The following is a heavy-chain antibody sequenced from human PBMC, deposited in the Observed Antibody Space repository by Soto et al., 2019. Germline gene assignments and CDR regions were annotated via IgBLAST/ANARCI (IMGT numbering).Heavy chain of an antibody. J-gene: IGHJ3*02. V-gene: IGHV3-66*03. CDR2: ISNCGNM. Sequence: GGSLRLSCAASGFSVSTNYMSWLRQAPGKGLEWVSRISNCGNMSYANSVKGRFTISRDDSSNTLYLQMNSLRVEDTAVYYCAKNYIVVVTATDAFDIWGQGTMVTVSS. CDR1: GFSVSTNY. CDR3: AKNYIVVVTATDAFDI. D-gene: IGHD2-21*02.